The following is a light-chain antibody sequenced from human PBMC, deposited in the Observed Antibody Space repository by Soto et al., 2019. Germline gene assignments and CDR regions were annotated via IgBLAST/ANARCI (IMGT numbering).Light chain of an antibody. V-gene: IGKV1-5*01. Sequence: DIQMTQSPSTLSASVGDRVTITCRASQSISSLLAWYQQKPGQVPKLLISDVSRLESGVPSRFRCSGAGTECTRTINTLQPDDVATYYCQHYNRFSWTFGQGTKVDIK. CDR3: QHYNRFSWT. CDR1: QSISSL. CDR2: DVS. J-gene: IGKJ1*01.